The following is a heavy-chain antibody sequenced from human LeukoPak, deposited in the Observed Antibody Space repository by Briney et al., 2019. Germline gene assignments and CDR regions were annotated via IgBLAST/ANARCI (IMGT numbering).Heavy chain of an antibody. CDR1: GFTFDDYG. CDR3: ARTKQQLVLDAFDI. V-gene: IGHV3-20*04. CDR2: INWDGGST. J-gene: IGHJ3*02. Sequence: PGGSLRLSXAASGFTFDDYGMSWVRQAPGKGLEGVSGINWDGGSTGYADSVKGRFTISRDNAKNSLYLQMNSLRAEDTALYYCARTKQQLVLDAFDIWGQGTMVTVSS. D-gene: IGHD6-13*01.